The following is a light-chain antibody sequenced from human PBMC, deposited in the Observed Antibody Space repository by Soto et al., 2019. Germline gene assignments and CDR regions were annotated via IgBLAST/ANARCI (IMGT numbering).Light chain of an antibody. CDR2: EVS. J-gene: IGLJ1*01. CDR1: SSDVCGYNY. CDR3: ISYTSSTTLV. V-gene: IGLV2-14*01. Sequence: QSVLTQPASVSGSPGQSITISCTGTSSDVCGYNYVSWYQQYPGKAPKLLIYEVSNRPSGVSNRFSGSKSGNTASLAISGLQAEDEADYYCISYTSSTTLVFGTGTKLTVL.